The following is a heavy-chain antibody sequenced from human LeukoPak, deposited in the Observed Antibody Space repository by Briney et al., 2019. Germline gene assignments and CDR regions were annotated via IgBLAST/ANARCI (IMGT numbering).Heavy chain of an antibody. V-gene: IGHV4-34*01. CDR2: INHSGST. CDR3: ASFDRFLEWFKGASGDY. D-gene: IGHD3-3*01. Sequence: SETLSLTCAVYGGSFSGYYWSWIRQPPGKGLEWIGEINHSGSTNYNPSLKSRVTISVDTSKNQFSLKLSSVTAADTAVYYCASFDRFLEWFKGASGDYWGQGTLVTVSS. CDR1: GGSFSGYY. J-gene: IGHJ4*02.